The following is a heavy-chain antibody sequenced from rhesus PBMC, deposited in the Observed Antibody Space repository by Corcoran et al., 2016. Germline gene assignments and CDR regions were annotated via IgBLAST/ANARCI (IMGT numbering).Heavy chain of an antibody. J-gene: IGHJ6*01. Sequence: QLQLQESGPGLVKPSETLSLTCAVSGGSISSNYWSWIRQPPGKGLEWIGRISGRGGSTDYNPSLKSRVSVSTDTYKNLFSLKLSSVTAADTAVYYCARDAPHYEDDYGYYYTTGLDSWGQGVVVTVSS. V-gene: IGHV4-173*01. CDR1: GGSISSNY. D-gene: IGHD3-9*01. CDR3: ARDAPHYEDDYGYYYTTGLDS. CDR2: ISGRGGST.